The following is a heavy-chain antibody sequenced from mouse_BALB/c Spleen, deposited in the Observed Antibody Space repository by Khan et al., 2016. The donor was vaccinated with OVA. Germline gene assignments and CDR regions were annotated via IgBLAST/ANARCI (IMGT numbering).Heavy chain of an antibody. CDR1: GYSITSDFV. CDR2: ISYSGST. J-gene: IGHJ4*01. D-gene: IGHD2-1*01. Sequence: VQLQQSGPGLVKPSQSLSLTCTVTGYSITSDFVWNWIRHFPGNKLELMGYISYSGSTNYNPSLKNQISFTRDTSNNTFFLQLNSVATEDTATYDCAKDGTRYSYAMDYWGQGTSVTVSS. CDR3: AKDGTRYSYAMDY. V-gene: IGHV3-2*02.